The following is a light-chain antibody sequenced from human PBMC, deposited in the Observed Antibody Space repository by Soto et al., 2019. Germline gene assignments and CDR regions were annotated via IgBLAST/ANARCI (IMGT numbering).Light chain of an antibody. J-gene: IGKJ5*01. CDR3: QQYNNWPPIT. CDR2: KAS. CDR1: QSISSF. V-gene: IGKV1-39*01. Sequence: DIQMTQSPSSLSASAGDRVTITCRASQSISSFLNLYQQKTGNAPKLLIYKASTLKSGVTPGISGSGAGTEFTLTISSLQSEEFAAYYCQQYNNWPPITFGQGTRLEI.